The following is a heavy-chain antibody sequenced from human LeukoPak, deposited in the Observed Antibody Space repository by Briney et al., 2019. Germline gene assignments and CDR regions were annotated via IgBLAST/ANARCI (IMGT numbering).Heavy chain of an antibody. D-gene: IGHD2-2*01. CDR2: IRYDGSNK. CDR3: AKEPVPAAA. Sequence: GGSLRLSCAASGFTVSSNYMSWVRQAPGKGLEWVAFIRYDGSNKYYADSVKGRFTISRDNSKNTLYLQMNSLRAEDTAVYYCAKEPVPAAAWGQGTLVTVSS. V-gene: IGHV3-30*02. CDR1: GFTVSSNY. J-gene: IGHJ5*02.